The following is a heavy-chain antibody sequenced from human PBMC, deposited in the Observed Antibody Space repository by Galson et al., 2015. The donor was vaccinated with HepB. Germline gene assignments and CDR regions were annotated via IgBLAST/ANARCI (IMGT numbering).Heavy chain of an antibody. CDR1: VGSISSAYYY. D-gene: IGHD1-1*01. CDR2: IFYSGYS. J-gene: IGHJ4*02. CDR3: ARDRIQRGFDY. Sequence: TLSLTCTISVGSISSAYYYWSWIRQPPGKGLEWIGYIFYSGYSYHNPSLESRVTISVDTSTNQFSLKLTSVTVADTAVYYCARDRIQRGFDYWGQGTLVTVSS. V-gene: IGHV4-30-4*01.